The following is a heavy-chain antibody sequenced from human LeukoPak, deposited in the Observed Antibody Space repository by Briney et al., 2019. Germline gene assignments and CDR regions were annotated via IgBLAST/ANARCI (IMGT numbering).Heavy chain of an antibody. CDR1: GYTLTELS. J-gene: IGHJ3*01. CDR3: ARVYLAGAFDV. D-gene: IGHD2-21*01. V-gene: IGHV1-24*01. Sequence: ASVKVSCKVSGYTLTELSMHWVRQAPGKGLEWMGGFDPEDGETIYAENFQGRVTITADESTSIAYMDLSSLRSEDTAMYYCARVYLAGAFDVWGQGTLVTVSS. CDR2: FDPEDGET.